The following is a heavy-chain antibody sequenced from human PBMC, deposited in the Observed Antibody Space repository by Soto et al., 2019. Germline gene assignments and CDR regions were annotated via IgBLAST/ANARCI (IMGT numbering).Heavy chain of an antibody. CDR1: GGTFSRYS. V-gene: IGHV1-69*08. J-gene: IGHJ6*02. D-gene: IGHD2-2*01. Sequence: QVQLVQSGAEVKKPGSSVKVSCKASGGTFSRYSITWVRQAPGHGLEWIGRIIPIFGIASYAQKFQGRVTITADESTSKAYMELSSLRSDDTAVYYCAREDRDRETGLVPAAIDGMDVWGQVTTVTVSS. CDR2: IIPIFGIA. CDR3: AREDRDRETGLVPAAIDGMDV.